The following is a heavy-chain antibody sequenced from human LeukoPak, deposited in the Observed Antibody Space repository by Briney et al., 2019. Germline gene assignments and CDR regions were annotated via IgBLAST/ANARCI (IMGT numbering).Heavy chain of an antibody. CDR3: ARGGYSYGYGSFNY. CDR2: INHSGST. CDR1: GGSFSGYY. J-gene: IGHJ4*02. V-gene: IGHV4-34*01. D-gene: IGHD5-18*01. Sequence: SETLSLTCAVYGGSFSGYYWSWIRQPPGKGLEWIGEINHSGSTNYNPSLKSRVTISVDTYKNQFSLKQSSVTAEDTAVYYCARGGYSYGYGSFNYWGQGTLVTVSS.